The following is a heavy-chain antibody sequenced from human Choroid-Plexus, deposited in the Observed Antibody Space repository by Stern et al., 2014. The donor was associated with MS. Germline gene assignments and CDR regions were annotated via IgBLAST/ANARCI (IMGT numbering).Heavy chain of an antibody. CDR2: IFPADAYS. D-gene: IGHD2-2*01. CDR3: ARHQPAATFAMDV. V-gene: IGHV5-51*01. J-gene: IGHJ6*02. Sequence: VQLVQSGAEVKKPGESLKISCKGSGYNFGDYWIGWVRQKPGKGLEWMGTIFPADAYSRYRPSFEGQVTSSADESISTAFLQSSSLKASDTGIYYCARHQPAATFAMDVWGQGTTVIVSS. CDR1: GYNFGDYW.